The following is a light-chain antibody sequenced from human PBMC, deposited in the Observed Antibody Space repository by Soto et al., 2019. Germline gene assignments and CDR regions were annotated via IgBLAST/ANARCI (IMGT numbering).Light chain of an antibody. CDR2: DAS. CDR1: QGIRSA. Sequence: AIQVTQSPSSLSASVGDRVTITCRTSQGIRSALGWYQQKPGKAPELLIHDASSLENGVSSRFSGSGSGTEFTLTISSLQPDDFATYICQQYNSFPATFGQGTKVDI. V-gene: IGKV1-13*02. J-gene: IGKJ1*01. CDR3: QQYNSFPAT.